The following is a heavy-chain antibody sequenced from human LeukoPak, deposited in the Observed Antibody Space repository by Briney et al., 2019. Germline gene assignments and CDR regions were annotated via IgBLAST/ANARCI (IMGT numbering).Heavy chain of an antibody. CDR2: IYTSGST. CDR3: ARERGIAAAGIHWFDP. V-gene: IGHV4-4*07. CDR1: GGSISSYY. J-gene: IGHJ5*02. Sequence: SETLSLTCTVSGGSISSYYWSWIRQPAGKGLEWIGRIYTSGSTNYNPSLKSRVTMSVDTSKNQFSLKLNSVTAADTAVYYCARERGIAAAGIHWFDPWGQGTLVTVSS. D-gene: IGHD6-13*01.